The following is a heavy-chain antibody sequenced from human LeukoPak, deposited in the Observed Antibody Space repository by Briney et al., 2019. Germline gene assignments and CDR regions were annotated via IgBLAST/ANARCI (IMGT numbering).Heavy chain of an antibody. D-gene: IGHD3-16*01. J-gene: IGHJ4*02. V-gene: IGHV3-23*01. CDR2: ISGSGGST. CDR3: AKRQYDYVWGSYHDY. Sequence: GGSLRLSCAASGFTFSSYAMSWVRQAPGKGLEWVSAISGSGGSTYYADSVKGRFTISRDNSKNTLYLQMNSLRAEDTAVYYCAKRQYDYVWGSYHDYWGQGTLSPSPQ. CDR1: GFTFSSYA.